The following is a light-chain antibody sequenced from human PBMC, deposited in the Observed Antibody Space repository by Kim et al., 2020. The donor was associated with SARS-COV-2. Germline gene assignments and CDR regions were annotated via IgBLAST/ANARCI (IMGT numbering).Light chain of an antibody. CDR2: DAS. CDR1: QAISTY. V-gene: IGKV1-27*01. Sequence: DIQMTQSPSSLSASVGDRVTITCRASQAISTYLAWYQQKPGKVPELLIYDASTLQSGVPSRFRGSGSGTDFTLTINNLQPEDVATYFCQKYNSPPYVPFGQGTKVDIK. CDR3: QKYNSPPYVP. J-gene: IGKJ1*01.